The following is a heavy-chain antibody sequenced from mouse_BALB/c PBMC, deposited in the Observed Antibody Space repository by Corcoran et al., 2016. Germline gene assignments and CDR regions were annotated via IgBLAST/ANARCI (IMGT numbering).Heavy chain of an antibody. D-gene: IGHD4-1*01. CDR3: AAGTGWYFDV. Sequence: EVKLLESGGGLVQPGGSLKLSCAASGFDFSRYWMSWVRQAPGKGLEWIGEINTDSSTINYTPSLKEKFIIARDNAKTTLYLQIRKVRSEDTALWYCAAGTGWYFDVWGAGTTVTVSS. CDR2: INTDSSTI. V-gene: IGHV4-1*02. CDR1: GFDFSRYW. J-gene: IGHJ1*01.